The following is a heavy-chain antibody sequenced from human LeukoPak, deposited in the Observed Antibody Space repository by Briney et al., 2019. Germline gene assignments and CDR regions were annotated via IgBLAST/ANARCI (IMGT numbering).Heavy chain of an antibody. V-gene: IGHV3-15*01. J-gene: IGHJ4*02. D-gene: IGHD4-11*01. CDR2: TKSKSDGGAI. CDR3: TTDWITVTPVSFTFDY. CDR1: GFTFSDAW. Sequence: PGGSLRLSCAASGFTFSDAWMNWVRQAPGKGLEWVGRTKSKSDGGAIEYAAPVRGRFTISRDDSKNTLFLQMNSLKTEDTAVYYCTTDWITVTPVSFTFDYWGQGALVTVSS.